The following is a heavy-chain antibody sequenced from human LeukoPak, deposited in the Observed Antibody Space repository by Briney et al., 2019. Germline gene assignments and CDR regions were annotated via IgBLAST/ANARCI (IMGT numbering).Heavy chain of an antibody. D-gene: IGHD3-22*01. J-gene: IGHJ4*02. V-gene: IGHV3-30*01. CDR2: ISYDGSNK. CDR3: AKGVRSSCYYYPGYFYY. CDR1: GFTFSSYA. Sequence: PGRSLRLSCAASGFTFSSYAMHWVRQAPGKGLEWVAVISYDGSNKYYADSVKGRFTISRDNSKNTLYLQMNSLRAEDTAVYYWAKGVRSSCYYYPGYFYYWGPGTLVTVSS.